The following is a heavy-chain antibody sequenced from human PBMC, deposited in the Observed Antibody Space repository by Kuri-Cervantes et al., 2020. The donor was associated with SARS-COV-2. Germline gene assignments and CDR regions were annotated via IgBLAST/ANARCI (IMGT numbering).Heavy chain of an antibody. D-gene: IGHD6-13*01. Sequence: LSLTCAASGFTFSGSAMHWVRQASGKGLEWVSYISSSGSTIYYADSVKGRFTISRDNAKNSLYLQMNSLRAEDTAVYYCAREAIRAAAGTVDYWGQGTLVTVSS. J-gene: IGHJ4*02. CDR1: GFTFSGSA. CDR3: AREAIRAAAGTVDY. V-gene: IGHV3-48*03. CDR2: ISSSGSTI.